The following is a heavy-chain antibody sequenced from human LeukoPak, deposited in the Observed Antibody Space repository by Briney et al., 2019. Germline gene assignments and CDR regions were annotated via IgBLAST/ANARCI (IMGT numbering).Heavy chain of an antibody. CDR3: AKDPYGYYADYDFDI. D-gene: IGHD3-22*01. J-gene: IGHJ3*02. Sequence: PGGSLRLSCAASGFTFSSHGMHWVRQAPAKGREWVALICYDGSNKYYGDSVKGRFTVSRDNSKNTVDLQMNSLRVEDTAVYYCAKDPYGYYADYDFDIWGQGTLVTVSS. CDR2: ICYDGSNK. V-gene: IGHV3-33*06. CDR1: GFTFSSHG.